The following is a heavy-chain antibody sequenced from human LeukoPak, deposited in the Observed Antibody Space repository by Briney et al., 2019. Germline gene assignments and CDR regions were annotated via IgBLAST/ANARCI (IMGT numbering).Heavy chain of an antibody. J-gene: IGHJ4*02. Sequence: SETLSLTCTVSGGSISSGSYYWSWIRQPAGKGLEWIGRIYTSGSTNYNPSLKSRVTISVDTSKNQFSLKLSSVTAADTAVYYCARARLGTRWLQPYYFDYWGQGTLVTVSS. V-gene: IGHV4-61*02. CDR2: IYTSGST. CDR1: GGSISSGSYY. CDR3: ARARLGTRWLQPYYFDY. D-gene: IGHD5-24*01.